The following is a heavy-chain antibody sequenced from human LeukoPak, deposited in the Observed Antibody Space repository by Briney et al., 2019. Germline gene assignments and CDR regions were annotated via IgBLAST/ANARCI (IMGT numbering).Heavy chain of an antibody. CDR2: IRYDGSNK. V-gene: IGHV3-30*02. CDR3: ARDGYYDYVWGSYPAYYFDY. J-gene: IGHJ4*02. Sequence: SCKASGGTFSSYGMHWVRQAPGKGLEWVAFIRYDGSNKYYADSVKGRFTISRDNSKNTLYLQMNSLRAEDTAVYYCARDGYYDYVWGSYPAYYFDYWGQGTLVTVSS. CDR1: GGTFSSYG. D-gene: IGHD3-16*02.